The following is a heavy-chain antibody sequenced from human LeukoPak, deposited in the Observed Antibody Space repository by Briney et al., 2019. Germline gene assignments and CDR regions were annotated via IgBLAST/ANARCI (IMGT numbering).Heavy chain of an antibody. V-gene: IGHV3-23*01. CDR2: INANGINT. J-gene: IGHJ5*02. Sequence: PGGSLRLSCAASGFAFNFYAMSWVRQAPGKGLQWVSTINANGINTYCADSVRGRFTISRDNSKDTLYLQLNSLRAEDTAIYFCAKPISGGLAVSADWFDPRGQGTLVIVSS. CDR1: GFAFNFYA. CDR3: AKPISGGLAVSADWFDP. D-gene: IGHD6-19*01.